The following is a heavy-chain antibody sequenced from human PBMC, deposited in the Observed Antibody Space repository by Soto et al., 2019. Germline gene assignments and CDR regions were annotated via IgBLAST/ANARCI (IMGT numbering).Heavy chain of an antibody. CDR2: IYYSGST. D-gene: IGHD6-13*01. J-gene: IGHJ6*02. CDR3: ASGAIAAAGRFYGMDV. V-gene: IGHV4-59*01. Sequence: SETLSLTCTVSGGSISSYYWSWIRQPPGKGLEWIGYIYYSGSTNYNPSLKSRVTISVDTSKNQFSLKLSSVTAADTAVYYCASGAIAAAGRFYGMDVWGQGTTVTV. CDR1: GGSISSYY.